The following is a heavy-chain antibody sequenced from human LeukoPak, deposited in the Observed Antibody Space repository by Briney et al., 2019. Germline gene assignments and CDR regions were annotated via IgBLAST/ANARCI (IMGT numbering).Heavy chain of an antibody. CDR1: GFTFSSYW. Sequence: GGSLRLSCAASGFTFSSYWMHWVRQAPGKGLVWVSGVNGHGTISTYADSVRGRFTISRDNAKNALHLQMDNLRVEDTAVYYCARARWSSSGWFLGYWGHGTLVTVSS. V-gene: IGHV3-74*03. J-gene: IGHJ4*01. CDR2: VNGHGTIS. D-gene: IGHD6-19*01. CDR3: ARARWSSSGWFLGY.